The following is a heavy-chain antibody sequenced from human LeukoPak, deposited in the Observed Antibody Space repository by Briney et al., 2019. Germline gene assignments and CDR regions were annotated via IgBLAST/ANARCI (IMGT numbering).Heavy chain of an antibody. CDR3: ARMFRGLNGILTGYFDY. J-gene: IGHJ4*02. CDR2: INHSGST. Sequence: SETLSLTCAVYGGSFSGYYWSWIRQPPGKGLEWIGEINHSGSTNYNPSLKSRVTISVDTSKNQFSLKLSSVTAADTAVYYCARMFRGLNGILTGYFDYWGQGTLVTVSS. V-gene: IGHV4-34*01. CDR1: GGSFSGYY. D-gene: IGHD3-9*01.